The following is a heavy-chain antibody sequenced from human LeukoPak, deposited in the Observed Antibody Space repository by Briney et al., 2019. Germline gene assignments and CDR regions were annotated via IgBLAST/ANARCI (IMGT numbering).Heavy chain of an antibody. Sequence: NTNYAQNLQRRGTMTTHTSTSTAYMELRSLRSDDTAVYYCARDIHDILTGYQPPDAFDIWGQGTMVTVSS. J-gene: IGHJ3*02. CDR3: ARDIHDILTGYQPPDAFDI. D-gene: IGHD3-9*01. V-gene: IGHV1-18*01. CDR2: NT.